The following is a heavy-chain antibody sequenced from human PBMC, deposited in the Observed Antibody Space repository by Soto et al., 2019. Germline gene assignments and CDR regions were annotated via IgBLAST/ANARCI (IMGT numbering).Heavy chain of an antibody. V-gene: IGHV3-30-3*01. CDR1: GFTFSSYA. J-gene: IGHJ3*02. D-gene: IGHD1-26*01. Sequence: LRLSCAASGFTFSSYAMHWVRQAPGKGLEWVAVISYDGSNKYYADSVKGRFTISRDNSKNTLYPQMNSLRAEDTAVYYCARRWELEGPAFDIWGQGTMVTVSS. CDR2: ISYDGSNK. CDR3: ARRWELEGPAFDI.